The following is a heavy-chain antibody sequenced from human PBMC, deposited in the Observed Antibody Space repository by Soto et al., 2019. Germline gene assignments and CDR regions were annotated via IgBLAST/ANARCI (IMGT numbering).Heavy chain of an antibody. V-gene: IGHV1-69*12. CDR2: IVPMFGTA. CDR1: GGTFGNSA. CDR3: ARDGDPQSAFWSGPLGGGRFDP. D-gene: IGHD3-3*01. J-gene: IGHJ5*02. Sequence: QVQLVQSGAEVKKPGSSVNVSCKTSGGTFGNSAVTWVRQAPGQGLEWLGGIVPMFGTANYAQKFQGRVTMTADESTITAYMELNSLKTDATAVYYCARDGDPQSAFWSGPLGGGRFDPWGQGTLVTVSS.